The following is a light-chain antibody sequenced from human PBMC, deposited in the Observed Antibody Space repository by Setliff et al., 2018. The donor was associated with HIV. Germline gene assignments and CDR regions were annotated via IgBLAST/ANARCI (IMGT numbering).Light chain of an antibody. CDR3: CSSAVTYTSFFV. Sequence: SALTQPRSVSGSPGQSVTIACTGTSSDAGDYNFVSWYQLHPGKAPKLIIYDVTKRPSGVPDRFSGSKSANAASLTISGLQAEDEADYYCCSSAVTYTSFFVFGTGTKVTVL. V-gene: IGLV2-11*01. CDR1: SSDAGDYNF. J-gene: IGLJ1*01. CDR2: DVT.